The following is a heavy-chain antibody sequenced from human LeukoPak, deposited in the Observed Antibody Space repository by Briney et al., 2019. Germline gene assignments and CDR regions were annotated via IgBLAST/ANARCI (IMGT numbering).Heavy chain of an antibody. CDR3: AREGNYGDYDYY. CDR1: GFPFSSYA. D-gene: IGHD4-17*01. J-gene: IGHJ4*02. CDR2: IKQDGSEK. V-gene: IGHV3-7*01. Sequence: PGGSLRLSCAASGFPFSSYAMSWVRQAPGKGLEWVANIKQDGSEKYYVDSVKGRFTISRDNAKNSLYLQMNSLRAENTAVYFCAREGNYGDYDYYWGQGTLVAVSS.